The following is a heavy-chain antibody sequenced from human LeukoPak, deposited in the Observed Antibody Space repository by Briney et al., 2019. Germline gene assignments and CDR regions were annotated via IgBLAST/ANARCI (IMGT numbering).Heavy chain of an antibody. CDR2: IYYSGST. CDR3: ARERAVTTYYYFDY. CDR1: GVSISSSNSY. J-gene: IGHJ4*02. V-gene: IGHV4-61*01. D-gene: IGHD4-17*01. Sequence: SETLSLTCTVSGVSISSSNSYWSWIRQPPGKGLEWIGYIYYSGSTNYNPSLKSRVTISVDTSKNQFSLKLSSVTAADTAVYYCARERAVTTYYYFDYWGQGTLVTVSS.